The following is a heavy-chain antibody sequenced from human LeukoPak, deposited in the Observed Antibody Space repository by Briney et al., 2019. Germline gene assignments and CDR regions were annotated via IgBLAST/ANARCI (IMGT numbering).Heavy chain of an antibody. V-gene: IGHV1-18*01. CDR2: ISTYNGDT. J-gene: IGHJ4*02. CDR1: GYTFTSYG. CDR3: ARFWSGFLPDY. Sequence: ASVKVSCKASGYTFTSYGISWVRQAPGQGLEWMGWISTYNGDTNYAQNLQGRVTMTTDTSTRTVYLSLRSLTSDDTAVYFCARFWSGFLPDYWGQGTLVTVSS. D-gene: IGHD3-3*01.